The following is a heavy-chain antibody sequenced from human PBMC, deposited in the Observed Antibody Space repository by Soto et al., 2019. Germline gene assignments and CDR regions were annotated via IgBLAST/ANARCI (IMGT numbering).Heavy chain of an antibody. CDR3: ASRYDSSDY. V-gene: IGHV1-69*02. Sequence: QVQLVQSGAEVKKPGSSVKVSCKASGGTFSSYTISWVRQAPGQGLEWMGRIIPILGIANYAQKFQGRVTSTADKATSTAYMELSSLRSEDTAVYYGASRYDSSDYWGQGTLVTVSS. CDR2: IIPILGIA. D-gene: IGHD3-22*01. J-gene: IGHJ4*02. CDR1: GGTFSSYT.